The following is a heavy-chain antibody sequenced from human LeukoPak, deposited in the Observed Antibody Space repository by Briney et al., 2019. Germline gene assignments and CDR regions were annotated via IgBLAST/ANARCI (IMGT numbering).Heavy chain of an antibody. CDR2: INPRSGGT. J-gene: IGHJ4*02. V-gene: IGHV1-2*02. CDR3: ARSSSGWPLYFDC. D-gene: IGHD6-19*01. CDR1: GYTFTDYN. Sequence: ASVKVSCKASGYTFTDYNLHWVRQAPGEGVEWMGWINPRSGGTKFAQKHQGGVTMTADTSIDTAYLELSNLKSDDTAIYYCARSSSGWPLYFDCWGQGTLVTVSS.